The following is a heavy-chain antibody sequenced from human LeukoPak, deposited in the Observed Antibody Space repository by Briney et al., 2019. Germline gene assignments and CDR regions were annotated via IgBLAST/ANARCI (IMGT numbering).Heavy chain of an antibody. D-gene: IGHD3-10*01. J-gene: IGHJ5*02. V-gene: IGHV1-24*01. CDR3: ATDGRITMVRGPFDP. Sequence: ASVKVSCKVSGYTLTELSMHWVRQAPGKGLEWMGGFDPEDGETIYAQKFQGRVTMTEDTSTDTAYMELSSLRSEDTAVYYCATDGRITMVRGPFDPWGQGILVTVSS. CDR2: FDPEDGET. CDR1: GYTLTELS.